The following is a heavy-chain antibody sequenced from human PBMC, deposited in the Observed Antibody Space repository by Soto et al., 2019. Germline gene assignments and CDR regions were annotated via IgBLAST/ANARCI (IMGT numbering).Heavy chain of an antibody. Sequence: SETLSLTYTVSGGSISSGDHYWSWIRQPPGKGLEWIGYIYYSGSTYYNPSLKSRVTISVDTSKNQFSLKLSSVTAADTAVYYCARSKSPYYDSSGYYDYFDYWGQGTLVTVSS. CDR2: IYYSGST. CDR3: ARSKSPYYDSSGYYDYFDY. J-gene: IGHJ4*02. CDR1: GGSISSGDHY. V-gene: IGHV4-30-4*01. D-gene: IGHD3-22*01.